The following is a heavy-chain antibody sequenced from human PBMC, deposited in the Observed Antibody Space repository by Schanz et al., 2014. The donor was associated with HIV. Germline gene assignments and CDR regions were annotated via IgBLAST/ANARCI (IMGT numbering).Heavy chain of an antibody. Sequence: QVQLVQSGAEVKKSGSSVKVSCKASGGTIRNLGITWVRQAPGQGLEWIGHFNVMLSKINSAQKFQGRVSMTADPSTNTAYMEMRGLRFEDTAVYYCASGRRSGIGWRMDVWGQGTTVSVSS. V-gene: IGHV1-69*01. CDR3: ASGRRSGIGWRMDV. CDR2: FNVMLSKI. CDR1: GGTIRNLG. J-gene: IGHJ6*02. D-gene: IGHD6-19*01.